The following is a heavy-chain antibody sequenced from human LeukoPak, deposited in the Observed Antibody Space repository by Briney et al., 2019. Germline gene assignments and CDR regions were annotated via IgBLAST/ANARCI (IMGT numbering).Heavy chain of an antibody. CDR3: ARDQGTVVAATGGMDV. CDR2: TYYRSKWYN. D-gene: IGHD2-15*01. J-gene: IGHJ6*02. V-gene: IGHV6-1*01. Sequence: SQTLSLTCAISGDSVSSNSAAWNWIRQSPSRGLEWLGRTYYRSKWYNDYAVSVKSRITINPDTSKNQFSLQLNSVTPEDTAVYYCARDQGTVVAATGGMDVWGQGTTVTVSS. CDR1: GDSVSSNSAA.